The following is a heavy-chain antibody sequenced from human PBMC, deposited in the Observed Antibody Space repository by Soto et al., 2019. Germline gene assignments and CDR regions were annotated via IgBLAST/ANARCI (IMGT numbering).Heavy chain of an antibody. Sequence: PSETLSLTCTVSGGSISSGDYYWSWIRQPPGKGLEWIGYIYYSGSTNYNPSLKSRVTISVDTSKNQFSLKLSSVTAADTAVYYCARHVWIAAAYWFDPWGQGTLVTVSS. CDR1: GGSISSGDYY. J-gene: IGHJ5*02. D-gene: IGHD6-13*01. V-gene: IGHV4-61*08. CDR2: IYYSGST. CDR3: ARHVWIAAAYWFDP.